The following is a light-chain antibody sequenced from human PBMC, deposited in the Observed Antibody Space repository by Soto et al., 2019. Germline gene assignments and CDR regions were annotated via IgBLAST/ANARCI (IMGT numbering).Light chain of an antibody. CDR1: QGIRHD. J-gene: IGKJ1*01. Sequence: AIQMTQSPSSLSASLGDRVTITCRASQGIRHDLGWYQQKPGNAPRLLIYAASTLQSGVPSRFSGSGAGTDFTLTISSLQPHDFATYYCLQDYNFPWTFGQGTKVEIK. CDR2: AAS. CDR3: LQDYNFPWT. V-gene: IGKV1-6*01.